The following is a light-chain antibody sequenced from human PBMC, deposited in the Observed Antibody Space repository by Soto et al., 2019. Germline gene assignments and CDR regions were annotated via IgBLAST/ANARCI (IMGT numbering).Light chain of an antibody. CDR2: DAS. CDR3: QQYRT. Sequence: DIQMTQSPSTLSASVGDRVTITCRASQSISSWLAWYQQKPGKAPKLLIYDASSLESGVPSRFSGSGSGTEFTLTINSLQPDDFATYYCQQYRTFGQGTKVEIK. CDR1: QSISSW. J-gene: IGKJ1*01. V-gene: IGKV1-5*01.